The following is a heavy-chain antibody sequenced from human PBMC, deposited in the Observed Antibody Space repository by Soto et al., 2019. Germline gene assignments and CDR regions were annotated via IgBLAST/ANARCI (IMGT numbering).Heavy chain of an antibody. J-gene: IGHJ5*02. CDR3: AKDHDYIWGTHVNWFDP. CDR2: ISGSGGST. Sequence: GGSLRLSCAASGFTFSSYAMSWVRQAPGKGLEWVSAISGSGGSTYYADSVKGRFTISRDNSKNTLYLQMNSLRAEDTAVYYCAKDHDYIWGTHVNWFDPWGQGTLVTVSS. D-gene: IGHD3-16*01. V-gene: IGHV3-23*01. CDR1: GFTFSSYA.